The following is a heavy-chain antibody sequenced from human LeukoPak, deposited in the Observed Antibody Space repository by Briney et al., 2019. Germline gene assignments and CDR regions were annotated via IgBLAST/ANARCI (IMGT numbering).Heavy chain of an antibody. CDR3: ARSTPDSSYVDDNNWFDP. J-gene: IGHJ5*02. CDR2: IYYSGST. V-gene: IGHV4-30-4*08. CDR1: GGSISSGDYY. D-gene: IGHD3-22*01. Sequence: PSQTLSLTCTVSGGSISSGDYYWSWIRQPPGKGLEWIGYIYYSGSTYYNPSLKSRVTISVDTSKNQFSLKLSPVTAADTAVYYCARSTPDSSYVDDNNWFDPWGQGTLVTVSS.